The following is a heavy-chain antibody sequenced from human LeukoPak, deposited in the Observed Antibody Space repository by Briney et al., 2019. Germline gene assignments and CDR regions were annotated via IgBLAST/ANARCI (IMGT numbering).Heavy chain of an antibody. CDR2: IHHSGST. J-gene: IGHJ4*02. D-gene: IGHD3-10*01. CDR3: AKSDYYGASDY. CDR1: GYSISSGYY. Sequence: SETLSLTCTVSGYSISSGYYWGWIRQPPGKGLEWIGSIHHSGSTYYNPSLKSRVTKSLDTFRNQFSLKLTSVTAADTAIYYCAKSDYYGASDYWGQGTLVTVSS. V-gene: IGHV4-38-2*02.